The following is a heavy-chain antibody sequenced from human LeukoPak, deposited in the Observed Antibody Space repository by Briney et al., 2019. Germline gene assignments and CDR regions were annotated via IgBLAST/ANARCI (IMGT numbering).Heavy chain of an antibody. CDR1: GFTFSSYA. D-gene: IGHD4-23*01. Sequence: GGSLRLSCAASGFTFSSYAMSWVRQAPGKGLEWVSAIGGSGGNTYYADSVKGRFTISRDTSKTTLYLQMNSLRAEDTAIYYCAKDARSFGGTYFDYWGQGIQVTVSS. V-gene: IGHV3-23*01. CDR3: AKDARSFGGTYFDY. CDR2: IGGSGGNT. J-gene: IGHJ4*02.